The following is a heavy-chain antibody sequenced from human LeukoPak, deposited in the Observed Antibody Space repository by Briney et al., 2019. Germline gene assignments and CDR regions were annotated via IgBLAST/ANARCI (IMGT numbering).Heavy chain of an antibody. J-gene: IGHJ4*02. CDR1: GFSFSYYE. V-gene: IGHV3-23*01. Sequence: GGSLRLSCAASGFSFSYYEMNWVRQAPGKGLEWVSAFSGSGGGTYYADSVRGRFTISRDNSKNTLYLQMNSLRAEDTAVYYCARSGLSRFGFWGQGTLVTVSS. CDR2: FSGSGGGT. CDR3: ARSGLSRFGF. D-gene: IGHD2/OR15-2a*01.